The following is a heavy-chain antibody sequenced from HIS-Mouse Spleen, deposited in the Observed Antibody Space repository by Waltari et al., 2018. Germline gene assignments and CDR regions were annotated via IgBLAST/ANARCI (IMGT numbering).Heavy chain of an antibody. Sequence: EVQLVESGGDLVKPGGSLRLSCSASGFTFSSYIMNWVRQAPGKGLEWFSSISSSSSYIYYADSVKGRFTISRDNAKNSLYLQMNSLRAEDTAVYYCARDRTRDAFDIWGQGTMVTVSS. V-gene: IGHV3-21*01. CDR1: GFTFSSYI. CDR3: ARDRTRDAFDI. CDR2: ISSSSSYI. J-gene: IGHJ3*02.